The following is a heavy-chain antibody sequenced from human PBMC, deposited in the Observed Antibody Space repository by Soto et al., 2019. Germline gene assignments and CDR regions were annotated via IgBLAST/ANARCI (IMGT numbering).Heavy chain of an antibody. CDR2: TYYRSKWKT. V-gene: IGHV6-1*01. J-gene: IGHJ3*02. Sequence: SHTFSLTCAISGYSVSSNSAAWNLVRQSPSRGLEWLGRTYYRSKWKTDYAVSVRGRITINPDTSKNQFSLQLNSVTPGDTAVYYCARGDVIDIWGRGTMVTVSS. CDR3: ARGDVIDI. CDR1: GYSVSSNSAA.